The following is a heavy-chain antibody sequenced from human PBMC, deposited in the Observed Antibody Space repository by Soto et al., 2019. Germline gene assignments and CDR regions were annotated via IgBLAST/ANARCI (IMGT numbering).Heavy chain of an antibody. D-gene: IGHD1-1*01. CDR1: GGSISSYY. CDR3: ARRENWNDAFDI. V-gene: IGHV4-59*01. J-gene: IGHJ3*02. CDR2: IYYSGST. Sequence: QVQLQESGPGLVKPSETLSLTCTVSGGSISSYYWSWIRQPPGKGLEWIGYIYYSGSTNYNPSLKSRVTISVDTSKNQFSLKLSSVTAADTAVYYCARRENWNDAFDIWGQGTMVTVSS.